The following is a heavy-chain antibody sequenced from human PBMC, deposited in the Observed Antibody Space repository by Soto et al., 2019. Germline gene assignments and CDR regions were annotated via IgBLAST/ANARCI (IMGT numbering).Heavy chain of an antibody. CDR3: ARGSSGNYDFWSGYPTTYYYYGMDV. CDR2: IYYSGST. D-gene: IGHD3-3*01. Sequence: NPSETLSLTCTVSGGSVSSGSYYWSWIRQPPGKGLEWIGYIYYSGSTNYNPSLKSRVTISVDTSKNQLSLKLSSVTAADTAVYYCARGSSGNYDFWSGYPTTYYYYGMDVWGQGTTVTVSS. CDR1: GGSVSSGSYY. V-gene: IGHV4-61*01. J-gene: IGHJ6*02.